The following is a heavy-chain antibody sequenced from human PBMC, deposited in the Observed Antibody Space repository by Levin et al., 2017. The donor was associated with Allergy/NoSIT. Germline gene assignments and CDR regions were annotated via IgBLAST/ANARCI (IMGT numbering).Heavy chain of an antibody. J-gene: IGHJ2*01. CDR3: ARGLSEERYFDL. D-gene: IGHD3-16*02. Sequence: SQTLSLTCAVYGGSFSHYYWNWIRQTPGKGLEWIGEINHSGSTNFNPSLKSRLTILVDTSKHQFSLKLSSVTAADTAVYYCARGLSEERYFDLWGRGTLVTVSS. CDR1: GGSFSHYY. V-gene: IGHV4-34*01. CDR2: INHSGST.